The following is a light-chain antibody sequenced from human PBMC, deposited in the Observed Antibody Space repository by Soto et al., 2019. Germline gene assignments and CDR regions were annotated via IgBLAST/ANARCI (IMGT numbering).Light chain of an antibody. CDR1: QSIGDY. Sequence: EVVMTQSPATLSVAPGEGATLSCRASQSIGDYLAWYQHEPGQAPRLLIYGALTRATGIPARFAGSGSETDFTLTISSLQSEDFAIYYCQQYSSWVVTFGRGTRLEIK. J-gene: IGKJ5*01. CDR2: GAL. CDR3: QQYSSWVVT. V-gene: IGKV3-15*01.